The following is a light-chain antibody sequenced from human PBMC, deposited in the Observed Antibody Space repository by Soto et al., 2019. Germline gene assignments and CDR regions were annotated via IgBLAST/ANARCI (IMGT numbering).Light chain of an antibody. CDR3: QQYNDNWT. V-gene: IGKV1-5*03. CDR2: KAS. CDR1: QSISSW. Sequence: DIQMTQSPSTLSASVGDRVTITCRACQSISSWLAWYQQKPGQAPKLLIYKASTLQSGVPSRFRGSGSGTEFPLAISSLQPDDSATYYCQQYNDNWTFGQGTKVEIK. J-gene: IGKJ1*01.